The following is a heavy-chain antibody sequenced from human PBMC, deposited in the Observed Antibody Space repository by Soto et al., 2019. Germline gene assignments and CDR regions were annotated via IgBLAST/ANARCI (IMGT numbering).Heavy chain of an antibody. Sequence: SQTLSLTCAISGDSVSSNSAAWNWIRQSPSRGLEWLGRTYYRSKWYNEYAVSVKSRIIVKPDTSKKQISLNLTSVTDADTAVYYCACVTFGGVVLAHWGQGTLVTVSS. J-gene: IGHJ4*02. V-gene: IGHV6-1*01. D-gene: IGHD3-16*01. CDR1: GDSVSSNSAA. CDR3: ACVTFGGVVLAH. CDR2: TYYRSKWYN.